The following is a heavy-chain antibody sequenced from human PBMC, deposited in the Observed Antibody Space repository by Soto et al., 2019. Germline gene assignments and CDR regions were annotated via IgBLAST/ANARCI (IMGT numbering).Heavy chain of an antibody. V-gene: IGHV4-34*01. J-gene: IGHJ6*03. CDR1: GGSFSGYQ. Sequence: QVQLQQWGAGLLKPSETLSLTCAVYGGSFSGYQWSWIRQTPGKGLEWIGGINDSGDINYNPSLKSRVTILGDSPKMQIFLRLSSVNAAVKAVYYCARGSILWFGELSRRGGYYYYMDVWGKGTTVTVSS. CDR3: ARGSILWFGELSRRGGYYYYMDV. D-gene: IGHD3-10*01. CDR2: INDSGDI.